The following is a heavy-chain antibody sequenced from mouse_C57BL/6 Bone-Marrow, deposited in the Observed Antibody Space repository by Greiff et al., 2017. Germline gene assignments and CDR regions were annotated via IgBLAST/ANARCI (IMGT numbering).Heavy chain of an antibody. CDR2: IYPGDGDT. CDR1: GYAFSSSW. CDR3: ATYCSNPHNYAMDY. D-gene: IGHD2-5*01. J-gene: IGHJ4*01. Sequence: QVQLQQSGPELVKPGASVKISCKASGYAFSSSWMNWVKQRPGKGLEWIGRIYPGDGDTNYNGKFKGKATLTADKSSSTAYMQLSSLTSEDSAVYFCATYCSNPHNYAMDYWGQGTSVTVSS. V-gene: IGHV1-82*01.